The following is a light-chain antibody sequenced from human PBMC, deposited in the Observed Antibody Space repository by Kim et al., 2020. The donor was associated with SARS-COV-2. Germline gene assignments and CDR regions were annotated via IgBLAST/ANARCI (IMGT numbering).Light chain of an antibody. V-gene: IGLV2-14*04. CDR2: DVS. Sequence: QSITISCTGTSSDVVGYNYVSWYQQHPGKAPKLMIYDVSKRPSGVSNRFSGSKSGNTASLTISGLQAEDEADYYCSSYTSSSTYWVFGGGTQLTVL. CDR1: SSDVVGYNY. J-gene: IGLJ3*02. CDR3: SSYTSSSTYWV.